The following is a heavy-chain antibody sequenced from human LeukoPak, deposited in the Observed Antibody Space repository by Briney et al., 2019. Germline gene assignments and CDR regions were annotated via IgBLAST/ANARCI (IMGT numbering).Heavy chain of an antibody. V-gene: IGHV4-4*07. CDR3: ARWGDGGYSHGPTVYYYYGMDV. CDR1: GGSISSYY. J-gene: IGHJ6*02. Sequence: SETLSLTCTVSGGSISSYYWSWIRQPAGKGLEWIGRIYTSGSTNYNPSLKSRVTMSVDTSKNQFSLKLSSVTAADTAVYYCARWGDGGYSHGPTVYYYYGMDVWGQGTTVTVSS. D-gene: IGHD5-18*01. CDR2: IYTSGST.